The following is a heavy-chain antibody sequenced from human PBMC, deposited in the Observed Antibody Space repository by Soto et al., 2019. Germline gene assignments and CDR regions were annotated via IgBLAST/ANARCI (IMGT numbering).Heavy chain of an antibody. J-gene: IGHJ4*02. CDR2: IYHSGST. Sequence: SETLSLTCAVSGYSISSGYYWGWIRQPPGKGLEWIGSIYHSGSTYYNPSLKSRVTISVDTSKNQFSLKLSSVTAADTAVYYCARDASIAAATTLFDYWGQGTLVTVSS. D-gene: IGHD6-25*01. CDR1: GYSISSGYY. CDR3: ARDASIAAATTLFDY. V-gene: IGHV4-38-2*02.